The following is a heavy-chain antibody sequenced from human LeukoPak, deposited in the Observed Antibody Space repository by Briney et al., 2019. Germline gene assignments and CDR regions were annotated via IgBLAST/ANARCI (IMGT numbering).Heavy chain of an antibody. Sequence: PGGSLRLSCAASGFTFSSYVMSWVRQAPGKGLEWVSAISGSGGSTYYADSVKGRFTISRDNSKNTLYLQMNSLRAEDTAVYYCAKDPWYSSGWAPFDYWGQGTLVTVSS. CDR3: AKDPWYSSGWAPFDY. CDR1: GFTFSSYV. V-gene: IGHV3-23*01. J-gene: IGHJ4*02. CDR2: ISGSGGST. D-gene: IGHD6-19*01.